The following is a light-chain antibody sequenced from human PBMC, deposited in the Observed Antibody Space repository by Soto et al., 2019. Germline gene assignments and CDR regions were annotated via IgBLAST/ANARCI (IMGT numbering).Light chain of an antibody. CDR2: DNN. Sequence: QSALTQPASVSGSPGQSITISCTGTSTDVGGYNHVSWYQQHPGKAPKFIIYDNNKRPSGIPDRFSGSKSGTSGTLDITGLQTGDEADYYCATWDGSLPGEVFGGGTKLTVL. V-gene: IGLV2-14*03. CDR3: ATWDGSLPGEV. J-gene: IGLJ2*01. CDR1: STDVGGYNH.